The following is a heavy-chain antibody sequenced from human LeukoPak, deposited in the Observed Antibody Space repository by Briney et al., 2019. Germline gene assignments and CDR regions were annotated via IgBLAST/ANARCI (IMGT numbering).Heavy chain of an antibody. V-gene: IGHV3-48*03. CDR3: ASRYYYDSSGLDY. J-gene: IGHJ4*02. Sequence: PGGSVRLSCAASGFTFSSYEMNWVRQAPGKGLEWVSKITSSGSMRSYADSVRRRFTISRDNAKSSLYLQMDSLRAEDTAIYYCASRYYYDSSGLDYWGQGTMVTVSS. CDR2: ITSSGSMR. CDR1: GFTFSSYE. D-gene: IGHD3-22*01.